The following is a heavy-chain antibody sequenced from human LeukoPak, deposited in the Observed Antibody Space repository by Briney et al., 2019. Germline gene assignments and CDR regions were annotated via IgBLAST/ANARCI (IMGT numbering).Heavy chain of an antibody. J-gene: IGHJ3*02. V-gene: IGHV4-59*01. Sequence: SETLSLTCTVSGGSISSYYWSWIRQPPGKGLEWIGYIYYSGTTHSNPSLKSRATISVDTSKNHLSLKVNSVTAADTAVYYCARGASGTLYDAFDIWGRGTMVTVSS. CDR3: ARGASGTLYDAFDI. CDR2: IYYSGTT. CDR1: GGSISSYY. D-gene: IGHD1-26*01.